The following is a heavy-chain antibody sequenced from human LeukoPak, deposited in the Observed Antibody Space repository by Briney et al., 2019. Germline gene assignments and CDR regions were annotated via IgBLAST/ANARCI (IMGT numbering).Heavy chain of an antibody. V-gene: IGHV4-34*01. J-gene: IGHJ6*04. CDR2: INHSGST. CDR1: GGSLSGYY. Sequence: SETLSLTCAVYGGSVYGGSLSGYYWSWIRQPPGKGLEWIGEINHSGSTNYNPSLKSRVTISADTSKNQFSLGLSSVIAADTAVYYCARQSYTVTHYYGMDVWGSGTTVTVSS. D-gene: IGHD4-17*01. CDR3: ARQSYTVTHYYGMDV.